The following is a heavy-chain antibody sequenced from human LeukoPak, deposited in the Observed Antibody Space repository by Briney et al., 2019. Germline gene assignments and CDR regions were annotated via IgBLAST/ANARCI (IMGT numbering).Heavy chain of an antibody. Sequence: PGGSLRLSCGASGFTFSNYWMTWVRQAPGKGLEWVANIKKDGSEKSYVDSVKGRFTISRDNANNSLYLQMNSLRAEDTAVYYCAKDAGALAVAGTYFDYWGQGTLVTVSS. CDR3: AKDAGALAVAGTYFDY. D-gene: IGHD6-19*01. V-gene: IGHV3-7*01. CDR1: GFTFSNYW. CDR2: IKKDGSEK. J-gene: IGHJ4*02.